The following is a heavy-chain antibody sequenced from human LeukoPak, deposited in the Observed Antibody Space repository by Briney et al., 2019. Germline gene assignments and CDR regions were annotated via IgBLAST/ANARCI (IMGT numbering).Heavy chain of an antibody. D-gene: IGHD1-26*01. V-gene: IGHV4-61*08. Sequence: SETLSLTCTVSGGSISSGDYYWSWIRQPPGKGLEWIGYIYYSGSTNYNPSLKSRVTISVDTSKNQFSLKLSSVTAADTAVYYCARVGEVGATLDYWGQGTLVTVSS. J-gene: IGHJ4*02. CDR3: ARVGEVGATLDY. CDR2: IYYSGST. CDR1: GGSISSGDYY.